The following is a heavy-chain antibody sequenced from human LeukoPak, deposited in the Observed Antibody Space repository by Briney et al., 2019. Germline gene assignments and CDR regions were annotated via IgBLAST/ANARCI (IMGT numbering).Heavy chain of an antibody. CDR2: IGGGGSNK. D-gene: IGHD3-16*01. Sequence: GGSLRLSCAASGFTIINYGRDWVRQAPGKGLEWVSGIGGGGSNKYYADSVKGRFTISRDNSKNTLYLQLNTERSHDTAVYYCAKGRTWRSGFVIWGQGTMVTVSS. V-gene: IGHV3-23*01. J-gene: IGHJ3*02. CDR3: AKGRTWRSGFVI. CDR1: GFTIINYG.